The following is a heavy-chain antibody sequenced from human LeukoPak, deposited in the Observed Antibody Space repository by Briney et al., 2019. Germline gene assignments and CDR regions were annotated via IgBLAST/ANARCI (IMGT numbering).Heavy chain of an antibody. V-gene: IGHV4-59*01. CDR3: ARDRGDSPTA. Sequence: SETLSLTCTVSGGSISSYYWSWIRQPPGKGLEWIGYIYYSGSTNYNPSLKSRVTISVDTSKNQFSLKLSSVTAADTAVYHCARDRGDSPTAWGQGTLVTVSS. CDR1: GGSISSYY. J-gene: IGHJ5*02. CDR2: IYYSGST. D-gene: IGHD4-17*01.